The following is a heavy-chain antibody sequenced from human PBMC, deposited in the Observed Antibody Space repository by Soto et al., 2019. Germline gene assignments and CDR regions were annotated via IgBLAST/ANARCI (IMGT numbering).Heavy chain of an antibody. D-gene: IGHD3-22*01. V-gene: IGHV5-51*01. CDR2: IYPADSDT. J-gene: IGHJ3*02. CDR1: GYSFTTYW. CDR3: ARNYYDISGYYPHPDAFDI. Sequence: GESLKISCKGSGYSFTTYWIGWVRQMPGKGLEWMGIIYPADSDTRYSPSFQGQVAISADKSISTAYLQWSSLKASDTAIYYCARNYYDISGYYPHPDAFDIWGQGTMVTVSS.